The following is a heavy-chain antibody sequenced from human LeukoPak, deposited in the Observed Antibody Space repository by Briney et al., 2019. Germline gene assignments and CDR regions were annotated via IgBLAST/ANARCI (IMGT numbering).Heavy chain of an antibody. D-gene: IGHD1-1*01. Sequence: GASVKVSCKASGYTFTSYDINWVRQATAQGVAWMGWMNPNSGNTGYAQKFQSRVTITSNTSISTAYMELSSLRSEDTAVYCCARSTLNDFDIWGQGTMVTVSS. V-gene: IGHV1-8*03. CDR3: ARSTLNDFDI. J-gene: IGHJ3*02. CDR2: MNPNSGNT. CDR1: GYTFTSYD.